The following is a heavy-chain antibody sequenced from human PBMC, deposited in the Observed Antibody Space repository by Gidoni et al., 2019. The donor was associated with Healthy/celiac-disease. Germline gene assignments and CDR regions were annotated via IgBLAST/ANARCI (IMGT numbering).Heavy chain of an antibody. Sequence: EVQLVESGGGLVKPGGSLSLSCAASGFTFSSYSMNWVRQAQGKGLEWVSSISSSSSYIYYADSVKGRFTISRDNAKNSLYLQMNSLRAEDTAVYYCARGGPEPYYYYGMDVWGQGTTVTVSS. D-gene: IGHD2-15*01. CDR1: GFTFSSYS. J-gene: IGHJ6*02. V-gene: IGHV3-21*01. CDR2: ISSSSSYI. CDR3: ARGGPEPYYYYGMDV.